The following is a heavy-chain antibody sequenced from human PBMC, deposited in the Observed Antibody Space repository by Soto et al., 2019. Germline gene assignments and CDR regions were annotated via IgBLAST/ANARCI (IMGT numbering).Heavy chain of an antibody. CDR1: GFTFSSNW. D-gene: IGHD6-13*01. CDR2: IKPDGSEQ. J-gene: IGHJ5*02. V-gene: IGHV3-7*01. CDR3: ATVPWTAAAS. Sequence: EVQLVESGGGLVQPGGSLRLSCAASGFTFSSNWMNWVRQAPGKGLEWVATIKPDGSEQDYVESVKGRFTISRDNAKNSVHLQMYSLRAEDMAVYYCATVPWTAAASWGQGTLVTVSS.